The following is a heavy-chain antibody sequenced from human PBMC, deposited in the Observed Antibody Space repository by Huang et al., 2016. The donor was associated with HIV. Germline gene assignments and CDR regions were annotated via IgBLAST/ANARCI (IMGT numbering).Heavy chain of an antibody. CDR1: GGSFRNFA. V-gene: IGHV1-69*01. J-gene: IGHJ4*02. CDR2: NIPTLGTA. Sequence: QVQLVQSGAEVKKPGSSVQVSCQASGGSFRNFAIGWVRQAPGQGLEWMGGNIPTLGTANYDRKFQGIVTIIADESTSTAYMELSSLRAEDTVVYYCATVDYYDTSGPQRGYFDNWGQGTLVTVSS. CDR3: ATVDYYDTSGPQRGYFDN. D-gene: IGHD3-22*01.